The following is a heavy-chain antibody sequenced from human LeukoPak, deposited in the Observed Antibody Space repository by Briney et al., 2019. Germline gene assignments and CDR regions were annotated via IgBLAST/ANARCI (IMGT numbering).Heavy chain of an antibody. CDR1: GYTFTGYD. D-gene: IGHD6-19*01. Sequence: VASVKVSCKASGYTFTGYDMYWVRQAPGQGLEWMGWIKPASGDTKCAEKFQGRVSMTRDTSISTGYMELSRLSSDDTAVYYCASWRGYSSGWSGPFDDWGQGTLVTVSP. V-gene: IGHV1-2*02. CDR3: ASWRGYSSGWSGPFDD. CDR2: IKPASGDT. J-gene: IGHJ4*02.